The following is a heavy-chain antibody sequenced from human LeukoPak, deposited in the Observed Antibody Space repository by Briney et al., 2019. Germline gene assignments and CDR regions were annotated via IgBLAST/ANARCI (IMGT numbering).Heavy chain of an antibody. J-gene: IGHJ4*02. CDR3: ARVPGRYCSSTSCSTGDY. D-gene: IGHD2-2*01. CDR2: INHSGST. V-gene: IGHV4-34*01. CDR1: GGSFSGYY. Sequence: SETLSLTCAVYGGSFSGYYWSWIRRPPGKGLEWIGEINHSGSTNYNPSLKSRVTISVDTSKNQFSLKLSSVTAADTAVYYCARVPGRYCSSTSCSTGDYWGQGTLVTVSS.